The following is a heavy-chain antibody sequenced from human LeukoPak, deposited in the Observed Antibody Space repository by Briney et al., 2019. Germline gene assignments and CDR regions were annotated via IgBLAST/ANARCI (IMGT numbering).Heavy chain of an antibody. J-gene: IGHJ6*02. CDR2: ISSSSSYI. CDR1: GFTFSSYS. D-gene: IGHD2-15*01. CDR3: ARDRGAATGIRKGYYYGMDV. Sequence: GGSLRLSCAVSGFTFSSYSMNWVRQAPGKGLEWVSSISSSSSYIYYADSVKGRFTISRDNAKNSLYLQMNSLRAEDTAVYYCARDRGAATGIRKGYYYGMDVWGQGTTVTVSS. V-gene: IGHV3-21*01.